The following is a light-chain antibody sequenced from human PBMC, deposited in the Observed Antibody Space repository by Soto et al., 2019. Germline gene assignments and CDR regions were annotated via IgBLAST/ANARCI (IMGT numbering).Light chain of an antibody. CDR2: GSD. J-gene: IGLJ1*01. Sequence: QSVLTQPPSVPGAPGQTVTISCTGSGSNIGAGYGVQWYQQLPGTAPRLLIYGSDDRPSGVPDRFSASVSGNSASLAITGLQTEYEAVYYCQSDDSNLSELFGPGTKFTVL. CDR3: QSDDSNLSEL. CDR1: GSNIGAGYG. V-gene: IGLV1-40*01.